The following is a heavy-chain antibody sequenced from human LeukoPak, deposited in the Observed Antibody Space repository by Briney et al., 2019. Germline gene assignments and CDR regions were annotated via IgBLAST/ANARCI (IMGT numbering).Heavy chain of an antibody. D-gene: IGHD3-9*01. CDR1: GFTFSSYA. CDR3: AKAYYDILTGYYPPLGY. Sequence: GGSLRLSCAASGFTFSSYAMSWVRQAPGKGLERVSAISGSGGSTYYADSVKGRLTISRDNSKNTLYLQMNSLRAEDTAVYYCAKAYYDILTGYYPPLGYWGQGTLVTVSS. J-gene: IGHJ4*02. CDR2: ISGSGGST. V-gene: IGHV3-23*01.